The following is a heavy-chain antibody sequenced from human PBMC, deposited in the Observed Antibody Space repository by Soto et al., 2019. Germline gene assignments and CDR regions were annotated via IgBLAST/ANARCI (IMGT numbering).Heavy chain of an antibody. CDR3: ARLGGFYQSLDS. J-gene: IGHJ5*01. D-gene: IGHD3-22*01. CDR1: GGFISSYY. Sequence: TSETLSFTCTVSGGFISSYYWSWIRQPPGKGLEWIGYIYYTGTTTYNPSIKSRVTISVYSSKNQFSLNLTSVSAADTAVYYCARLGGFYQSLDSWGQGTLVTVSS. V-gene: IGHV4-59*08. CDR2: IYYTGTT.